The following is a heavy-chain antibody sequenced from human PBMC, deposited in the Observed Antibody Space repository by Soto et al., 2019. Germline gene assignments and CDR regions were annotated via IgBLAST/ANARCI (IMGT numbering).Heavy chain of an antibody. V-gene: IGHV4-39*07. J-gene: IGHJ4*02. D-gene: IGHD3-16*02. Sequence: SETLSLTCTVSGGSISSGDYYWSWIRQPPGKGLEWIGEINHSGSTNYNPSLKSRVTISVDTSKNQFSLKLSSVTAADTAVYYCARSYVWGSYRYTPNIYYFDYWGQGTLVTVSS. CDR1: GGSISSGDYY. CDR3: ARSYVWGSYRYTPNIYYFDY. CDR2: INHSGST.